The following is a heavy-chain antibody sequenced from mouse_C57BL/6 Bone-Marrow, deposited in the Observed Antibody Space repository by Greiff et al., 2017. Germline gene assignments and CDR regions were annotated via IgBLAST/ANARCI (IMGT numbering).Heavy chain of an antibody. Sequence: VQLQESVAELVRPGASVKLSCTASGFNIKNTYMHWVKQRPEQGLEWIGEIDPSDSYTNYNQKFKGKSTLTVDKSSSTAYMQLSSLTSEDAAVYYCAREGWFYFDYWGQGTTLTVSS. D-gene: IGHD2-3*01. CDR3: AREGWFYFDY. V-gene: IGHV1-69*01. CDR2: IDPSDSYT. J-gene: IGHJ2*01. CDR1: GFNIKNTY.